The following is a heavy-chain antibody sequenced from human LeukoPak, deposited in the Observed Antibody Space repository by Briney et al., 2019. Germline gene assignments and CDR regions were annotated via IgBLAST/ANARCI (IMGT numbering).Heavy chain of an antibody. Sequence: GGSLRLSCAASGFTFSSYGMHWVRQAPGKGLEWVAFIRYDGSNKYYADSVKGRFTISRDNSKNTLYLQMNSLRAEDTAVYYCARDHCSSTSCYLSAYYFGYWGQGTLVTVSS. CDR2: IRYDGSNK. CDR1: GFTFSSYG. D-gene: IGHD2-2*01. J-gene: IGHJ4*02. V-gene: IGHV3-30*02. CDR3: ARDHCSSTSCYLSAYYFGY.